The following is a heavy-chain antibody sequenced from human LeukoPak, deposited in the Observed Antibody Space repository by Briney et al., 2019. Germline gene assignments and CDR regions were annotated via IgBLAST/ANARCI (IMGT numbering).Heavy chain of an antibody. Sequence: QPGRSLRLSCAASGFTFSSYVMHWVRQAPGKGLEWVAIISYDGSNEYYADSVKGRFTISRDNSKNTLYLQMNSLRAADTAVYYCARDKGTSYLPSFDYWGQGTLVTVSS. CDR1: GFTFSSYV. CDR2: ISYDGSNE. CDR3: ARDKGTSYLPSFDY. J-gene: IGHJ4*02. D-gene: IGHD6-6*01. V-gene: IGHV3-30*04.